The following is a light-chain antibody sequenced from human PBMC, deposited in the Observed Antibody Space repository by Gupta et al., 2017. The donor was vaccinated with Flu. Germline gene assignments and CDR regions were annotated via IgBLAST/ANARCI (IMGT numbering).Light chain of an antibody. CDR1: SNIGSNV. Sequence: SNIGSNVVSRYQHLPGTAPRLLIYNDNQRPSGVPDRFSGSKSGTSASLAIGGLQSEDEADYYCAAGDDSLTALSADGSLTGLWVFGGGTKLSVL. CDR3: AAGDDSLTALSADGSLTGLWV. CDR2: NDN. J-gene: IGLJ3*02. V-gene: IGLV1-44*01.